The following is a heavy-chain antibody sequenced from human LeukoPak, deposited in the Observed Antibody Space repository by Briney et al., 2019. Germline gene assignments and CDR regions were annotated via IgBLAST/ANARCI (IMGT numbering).Heavy chain of an antibody. D-gene: IGHD2-2*01. V-gene: IGHV3-30-3*01. Sequence: GGSLRLSCAASGFTFSSYAMHWVRQAPGKGLEWVAVISYDGSNKYYADSVKGRFTISRDNSKNTLYLQMNSLRAEDTAVYYCARVRQYPLYYYYGMDVWGQGTTVTVSS. CDR1: GFTFSSYA. J-gene: IGHJ6*02. CDR2: ISYDGSNK. CDR3: ARVRQYPLYYYYGMDV.